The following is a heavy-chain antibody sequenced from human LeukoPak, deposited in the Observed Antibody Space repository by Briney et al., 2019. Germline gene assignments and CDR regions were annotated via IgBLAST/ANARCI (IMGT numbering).Heavy chain of an antibody. Sequence: GGSLRLSCAASGFTFSSYWMSWVRQAPGKGLEWVANIKQDGSKKYYVDSVKGRFTISRDNAKNSLYLQMNSLRAEDTAVYYCARENGNYDFWSGYYGWFDPWGQGTLVTVSS. CDR3: ARENGNYDFWSGYYGWFDP. CDR2: IKQDGSKK. V-gene: IGHV3-7*01. J-gene: IGHJ5*02. D-gene: IGHD3-3*01. CDR1: GFTFSSYW.